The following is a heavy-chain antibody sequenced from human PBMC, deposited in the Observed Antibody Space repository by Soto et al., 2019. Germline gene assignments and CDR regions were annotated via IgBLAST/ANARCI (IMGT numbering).Heavy chain of an antibody. Sequence: GPGVKKPGASVKVSCKASGYTFTRYGISWVRQAPGQGLEWMGWISGYNGDTNYAQKVQGRVTMTIDTSTSTAYMELRSLTSDDTAIYYCAKNGQLPYYYSGMDVWGQGTTVTVSS. CDR1: GYTFTRYG. V-gene: IGHV1-18*01. J-gene: IGHJ6*02. D-gene: IGHD1-1*01. CDR2: ISGYNGDT. CDR3: AKNGQLPYYYSGMDV.